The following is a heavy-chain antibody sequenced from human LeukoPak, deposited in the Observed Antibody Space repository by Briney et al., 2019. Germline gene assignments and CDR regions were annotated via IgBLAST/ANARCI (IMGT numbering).Heavy chain of an antibody. CDR2: INHSGST. CDR1: GGSFGGYY. Sequence: SETLSLTCAVYGGSFGGYYWSWIRQPPGKGLEWIGEINHSGSTNYNPSLKSRVTISVDTSKNQFSLKLSSVTAADTAVYYCARVDPIVATTDYWGQGTLVTVSS. V-gene: IGHV4-34*01. D-gene: IGHD5-12*01. J-gene: IGHJ4*02. CDR3: ARVDPIVATTDY.